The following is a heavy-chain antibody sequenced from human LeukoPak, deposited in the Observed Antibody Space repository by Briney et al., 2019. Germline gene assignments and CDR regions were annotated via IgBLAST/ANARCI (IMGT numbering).Heavy chain of an antibody. CDR1: GGSLSGYY. J-gene: IGHJ4*02. D-gene: IGHD3-10*01. V-gene: IGHV4-34*01. CDR3: ARGDPYYHGSGSYSPYYFDY. Sequence: SETLSLTCAVYGGSLSGYYWSLIRQPPGKGLEWIGEIKHSGSTNYNPSLKSRVTISIDTSKNQFSLKLSSVTAADTAVYYCARGDPYYHGSGSYSPYYFDYWGQGTLVTVSS. CDR2: IKHSGST.